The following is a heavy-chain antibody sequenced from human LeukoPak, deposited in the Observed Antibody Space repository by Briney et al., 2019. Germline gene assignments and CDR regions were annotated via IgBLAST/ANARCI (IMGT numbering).Heavy chain of an antibody. V-gene: IGHV3-23*01. CDR2: ISGSGGST. CDR3: ARDLGYSSSRPLDY. CDR1: GFTFSSYA. Sequence: SGGSLRLSCAASGFTFSSYAMSWVRQAPGKGLEWVSAISGSGGSTYYADSVKGRFTISRDNSKNTLYLQMNSLRAEDTAVYYCARDLGYSSSRPLDYWGQGTLVTVSS. D-gene: IGHD6-6*01. J-gene: IGHJ4*02.